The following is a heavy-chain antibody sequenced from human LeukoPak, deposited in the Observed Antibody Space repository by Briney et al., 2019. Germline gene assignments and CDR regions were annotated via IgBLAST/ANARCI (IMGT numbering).Heavy chain of an antibody. D-gene: IGHD3-10*01. J-gene: IGHJ6*03. V-gene: IGHV1-46*01. CDR1: GYTFTSYY. CDR2: INPSGGST. Sequence: ASVKVSCKASGYTFTSYYMHWVRQAPGQGLEWMGIINPSGGSTSYAQKFQGRVTMTRDTSTSTVYMELSSLRSEDTAVYYCARDMPYGSGSYSYMDVWGKGTTVTISS. CDR3: ARDMPYGSGSYSYMDV.